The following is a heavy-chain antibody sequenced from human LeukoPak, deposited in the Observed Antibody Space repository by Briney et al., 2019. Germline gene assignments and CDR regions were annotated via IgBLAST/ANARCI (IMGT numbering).Heavy chain of an antibody. CDR2: INSDGSST. V-gene: IGHV3-74*01. Sequence: SGGSLRLSCAASGFTFSSYWMHWVRQAPGKGLVWVSRINSDGSSTSYADSVKGRFTISSDNAKNTLYLQMNSLRAEDTAVYYCAREGRRQMATTFDYWGQGTLVTVSS. CDR3: AREGRRQMATTFDY. CDR1: GFTFSSYW. D-gene: IGHD5-24*01. J-gene: IGHJ4*02.